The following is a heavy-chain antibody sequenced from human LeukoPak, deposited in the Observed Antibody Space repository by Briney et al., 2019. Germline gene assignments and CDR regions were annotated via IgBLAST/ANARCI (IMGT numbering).Heavy chain of an antibody. CDR1: GFIFSSYW. CDR2: INHNGNVN. J-gene: IGHJ6*02. V-gene: IGHV3-7*03. D-gene: IGHD3-16*01. Sequence: GGSLRLSCAASGFIFSSYWMNWARQAPGKGLEWVASINHNGNVNYYVDSVKGRFTISRDNAKNSLYLQMSNLRAEDTAVYFCARGGGLDVWGQGATVTVSS. CDR3: ARGGGLDV.